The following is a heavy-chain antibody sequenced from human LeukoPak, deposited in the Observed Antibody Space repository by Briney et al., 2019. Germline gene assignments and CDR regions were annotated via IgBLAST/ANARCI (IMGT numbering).Heavy chain of an antibody. CDR3: AKLWDGPGFDY. J-gene: IGHJ4*02. D-gene: IGHD5-24*01. V-gene: IGHV3-30*18. CDR1: GFTFSSYG. Sequence: GGSLRLSCAASGFTFSSYGMHWVRQAPGKGLEWVAVISYDGSNKYYADSVKGRFTISRDSSKNTLYLQMNSLRAEDTAVYYCAKLWDGPGFDYWGQGTLVTVSS. CDR2: ISYDGSNK.